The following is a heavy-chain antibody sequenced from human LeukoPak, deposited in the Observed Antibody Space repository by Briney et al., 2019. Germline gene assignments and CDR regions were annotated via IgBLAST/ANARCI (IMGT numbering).Heavy chain of an antibody. CDR1: GFIFSDYF. Sequence: GGSLRLSCAAWGFIFSDYFMTWIRQAPGEGVEGVSYMSGSGSSKYYPDAVKARFTISRDNAKNSLYLQMNSLRAEDTAVYYCARDWYPGGKTDYWGQGTLVTVSS. J-gene: IGHJ4*02. CDR3: ARDWYPGGKTDY. CDR2: MSGSGSSK. D-gene: IGHD1-26*01. V-gene: IGHV3-11*01.